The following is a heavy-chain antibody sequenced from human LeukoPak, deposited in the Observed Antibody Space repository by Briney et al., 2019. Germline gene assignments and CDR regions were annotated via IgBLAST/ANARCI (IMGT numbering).Heavy chain of an antibody. Sequence: ASVKVSCKASGYTFTGYYMHWVRQAPGQGLEWMGWINPNSGGTNYAQKFQGRVTMTRDTSISTAYMELSRLRSDDTAVYYCARDPHYYDSSGYPYYYYYGMDVWGQGTTVTVSS. J-gene: IGHJ6*02. D-gene: IGHD3-22*01. CDR3: ARDPHYYDSSGYPYYYYYGMDV. CDR2: INPNSGGT. CDR1: GYTFTGYY. V-gene: IGHV1-2*02.